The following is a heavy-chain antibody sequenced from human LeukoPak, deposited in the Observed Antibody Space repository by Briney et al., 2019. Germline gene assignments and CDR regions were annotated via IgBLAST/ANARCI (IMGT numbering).Heavy chain of an antibody. CDR3: VREGSNYMGTIHFDF. CDR1: GYTFTGYY. J-gene: IGHJ4*02. D-gene: IGHD5-24*01. CDR2: INPKSGGT. V-gene: IGHV1-2*02. Sequence: ASVKVSCKASGYTFTGYYMHWVRQAPGQGLEYMGWINPKSGGTQFAMKFRGRVTMSTDPSISTVYMDMSSLISDDTAVYYCVREGSNYMGTIHFDFWGQGTLLTVSS.